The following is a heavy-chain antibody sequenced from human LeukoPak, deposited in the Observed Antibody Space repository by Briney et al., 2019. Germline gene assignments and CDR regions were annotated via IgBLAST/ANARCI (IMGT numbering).Heavy chain of an antibody. CDR3: TRENRPFCPFAY. CDR2: ISHGGAT. Sequence: SETLSLTCGVSGGSIDITNYWSWVRQAPGKGLEWIGEISHGGATNYNPSLRSRVAMSLDRANNQFSLSLTSVTAADTAVYYCTRENRPFCPFAYWGQGVLVTVSS. CDR1: GGSIDITNY. V-gene: IGHV4-4*02. D-gene: IGHD2/OR15-2a*01. J-gene: IGHJ4*02.